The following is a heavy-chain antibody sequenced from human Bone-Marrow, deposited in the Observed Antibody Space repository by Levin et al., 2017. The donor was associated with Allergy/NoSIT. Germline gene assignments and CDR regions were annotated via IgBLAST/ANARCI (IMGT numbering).Heavy chain of an antibody. J-gene: IGHJ5*02. CDR3: ARVLGGTTAWFDP. CDR2: IYYSGST. V-gene: IGHV4-59*01. Sequence: SQTLSLTCTVSGGSISSYYWSWIRQPPGKGLEWIGYIYYSGSTNYNPSLKSRVTISVDTSKNQFSLKLSSVTAADTAVYYCARVLGGTTAWFDPWGQGTLVTVSS. D-gene: IGHD1-1*01. CDR1: GGSISSYY.